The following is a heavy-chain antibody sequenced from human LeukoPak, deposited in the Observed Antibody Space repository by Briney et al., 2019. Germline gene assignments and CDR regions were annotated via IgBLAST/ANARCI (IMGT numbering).Heavy chain of an antibody. CDR3: AREPYYYGSGMAGHDY. CDR2: IYTSGST. J-gene: IGHJ4*02. CDR1: GGSISSHY. D-gene: IGHD3-10*01. Sequence: SETLSLTCTVSGGSISSHYWSWIRQPAGKGLEWIGRIYTSGSTNYNPSLKSRVTMSVDTSKNQFSLKLSSVTAADTAVYYCAREPYYYGSGMAGHDYWGQGTLVTVSS. V-gene: IGHV4-4*07.